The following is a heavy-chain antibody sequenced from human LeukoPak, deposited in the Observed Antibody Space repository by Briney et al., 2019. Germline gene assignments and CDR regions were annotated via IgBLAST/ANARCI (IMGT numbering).Heavy chain of an antibody. CDR2: IIPIFGTA. J-gene: IGHJ4*02. CDR1: GGTFSSYA. V-gene: IGHV1-69*13. Sequence: SVKVSCKASGGTFSSYAISWVRQAPGQGLEWMGGIIPIFGTANYAQKFQGRVTITADEPTSTAYMELSSLRSEDTAVYYCARSRDILTGFFDYWGQGTLVTVSS. CDR3: ARSRDILTGFFDY. D-gene: IGHD3-9*01.